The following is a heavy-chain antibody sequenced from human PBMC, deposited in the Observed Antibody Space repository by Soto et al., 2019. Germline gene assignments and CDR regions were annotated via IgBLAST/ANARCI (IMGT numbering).Heavy chain of an antibody. D-gene: IGHD2-2*02. CDR3: AKTLGYCSSTSCYTRDYYYYGMDV. CDR1: GFTFSSYA. Sequence: EVQLLESGGGLVQPGGSLRLSCAASGFTFSSYAMSWVRQAPGKGLEWVSAISGSGGSTYYADSVKGRFTISRDNSTNTRYLPKRGLRAEETAVYYCAKTLGYCSSTSCYTRDYYYYGMDVWGQGTTVTVSS. V-gene: IGHV3-23*01. CDR2: ISGSGGST. J-gene: IGHJ6*02.